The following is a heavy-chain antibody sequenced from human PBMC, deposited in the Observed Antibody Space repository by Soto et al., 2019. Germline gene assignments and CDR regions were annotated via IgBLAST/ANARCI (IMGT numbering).Heavy chain of an antibody. CDR3: GRTRSVAAADWFDP. V-gene: IGHV1-18*01. CDR1: GYTFTSYG. CDR2: ISAYNGNT. Sequence: QVQLVQSGAEVKKPGASVKVSCKASGYTFTSYGISWVRQAPGQGLEWMGWISAYNGNTNYAQKLQGRVTMTTHTPTSTAYMERRSLRSDDTAVYYCGRTRSVAAADWFDPWGQGTLVTVSS. J-gene: IGHJ5*02. D-gene: IGHD6-13*01.